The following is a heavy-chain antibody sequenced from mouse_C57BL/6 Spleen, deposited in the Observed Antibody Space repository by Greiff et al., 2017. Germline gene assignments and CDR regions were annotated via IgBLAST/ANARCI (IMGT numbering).Heavy chain of an antibody. CDR1: GYTFTSYT. V-gene: IGHV1-4*01. CDR3: ERRLGGEYYAMDY. D-gene: IGHD4-1*01. CDR2: INPSSGYT. Sequence: VQLQQSGAELARPGASVKMSCKASGYTFTSYTMHWVKQRPGQGLEWIGYINPSSGYTKYNQKFKDKATLTADKSSSTAYMQLSSLTSEDSAVYYGERRLGGEYYAMDYWGQGTSVTVSS. J-gene: IGHJ4*01.